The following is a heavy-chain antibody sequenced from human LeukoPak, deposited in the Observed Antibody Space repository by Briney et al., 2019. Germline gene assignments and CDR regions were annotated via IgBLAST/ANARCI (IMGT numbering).Heavy chain of an antibody. V-gene: IGHV3-23*01. J-gene: IGHJ3*02. CDR2: ISGSGGST. Sequence: GGSLRLSCAASGFTFDDYAMSWVRQAPGKGLEWVSAISGSGGSTYYADSVKGRFTISRDNSKNTLYLQMNSLRAEDTAVYYCAKVAGATTAPDAFDIWGQGTMVTVSS. CDR3: AKVAGATTAPDAFDI. D-gene: IGHD1-26*01. CDR1: GFTFDDYA.